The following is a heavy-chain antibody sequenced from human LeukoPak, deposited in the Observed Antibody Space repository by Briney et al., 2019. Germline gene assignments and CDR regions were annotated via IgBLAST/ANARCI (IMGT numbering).Heavy chain of an antibody. Sequence: GASVKVSCKASGYTFTGYHMHWVRQAPGQGLEWMGWINPNSGGTNYAQKFQGRVTLTRDTSISTAYMELSRLTSDDTAIYCMRGGGSSWFDYWGQGTLVTVSS. CDR2: INPNSGGT. J-gene: IGHJ4*02. CDR3: MRGGGSSWFDY. D-gene: IGHD6-13*01. CDR1: GYTFTGYH. V-gene: IGHV1-2*02.